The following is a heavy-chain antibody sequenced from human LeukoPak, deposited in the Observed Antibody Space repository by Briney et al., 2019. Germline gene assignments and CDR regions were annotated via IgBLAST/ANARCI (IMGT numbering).Heavy chain of an antibody. Sequence: GGSLRLSCAASGFTFSDNAMSWVRQAPGKGLEWVSNISRTTGTTYYVDSVKGRFTISRDNSKNTVSLQVNSLRAEDTAVYYCAKGSLFANCGQGTLVTVSS. V-gene: IGHV3-23*01. J-gene: IGHJ4*02. CDR3: AKGSLFAN. CDR1: GFTFSDNA. CDR2: ISRTTGTT.